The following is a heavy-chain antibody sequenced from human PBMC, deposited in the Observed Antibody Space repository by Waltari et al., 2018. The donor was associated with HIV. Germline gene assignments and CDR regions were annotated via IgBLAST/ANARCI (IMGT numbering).Heavy chain of an antibody. CDR2: SSSSSSYI. Sequence: EVQLVESGGGLVKPGGSLRLSCAASGFTFSRYSMNWVRQAPGKGVEWVSASSSSSSYIYDADSVKGRFTISRDNAKNSLYLQMNSLRAEDTAVYYCARDRGEWEYSYGSYYFDYWGQGTLVTVSS. CDR3: ARDRGEWEYSYGSYYFDY. V-gene: IGHV3-21*01. D-gene: IGHD5-18*01. CDR1: GFTFSRYS. J-gene: IGHJ4*02.